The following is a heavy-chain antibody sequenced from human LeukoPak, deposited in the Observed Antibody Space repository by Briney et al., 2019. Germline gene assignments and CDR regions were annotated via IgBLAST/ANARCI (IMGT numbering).Heavy chain of an antibody. D-gene: IGHD1-26*01. CDR1: GGSFSGYY. CDR2: IYYGGST. Sequence: PSETLSLTCAVYGGSFSGYYWSWIRQPPGKGLEWIGYIYYGGSTNYNPSLKSRVTISVDTSKNQFSLKLSSVTAADTAVYYCARHASTWEFDYWGQGTLVTVSS. V-gene: IGHV4-59*08. J-gene: IGHJ4*02. CDR3: ARHASTWEFDY.